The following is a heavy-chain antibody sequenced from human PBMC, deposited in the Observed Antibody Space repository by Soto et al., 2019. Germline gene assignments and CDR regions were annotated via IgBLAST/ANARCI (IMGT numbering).Heavy chain of an antibody. CDR2: ISGSGGST. D-gene: IGHD3-22*01. J-gene: IGHJ4*02. V-gene: IGHV3-23*01. CDR1: GFTFSSYA. CDR3: AKVNNHIGYYYDSSGYYFFDY. Sequence: PGGSLRLSCAASGFTFSSYAMSWVRQAPGKGLEWVSAISGSGGSTYYADSVKGRFTISRDNSKNTLYLQMNSLRAEDTAVYYCAKVNNHIGYYYDSSGYYFFDYWGQGTLVTVSS.